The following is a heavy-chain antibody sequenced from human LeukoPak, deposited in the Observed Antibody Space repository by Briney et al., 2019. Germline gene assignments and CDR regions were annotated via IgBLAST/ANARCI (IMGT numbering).Heavy chain of an antibody. J-gene: IGHJ4*02. CDR1: GFTFSSYA. D-gene: IGHD6-19*01. V-gene: IGHV3-30-3*01. CDR3: ARDPITMAAFDLDY. CDR2: ISYDGSNK. Sequence: GGSLRLSCAASGFTFSSYAMPWVRQAPGKGLEWVAVISYDGSNKYYADSVKGRFTISRDNSKNTLYLQTNSLRAEDTAVYYCARDPITMAAFDLDYWGQGTLVTVSS.